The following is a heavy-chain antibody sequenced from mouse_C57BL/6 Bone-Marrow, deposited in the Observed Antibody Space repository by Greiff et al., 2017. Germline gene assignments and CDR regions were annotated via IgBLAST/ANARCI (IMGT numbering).Heavy chain of an antibody. J-gene: IGHJ2*01. CDR3: ARLGWGPGSFNTVDY. V-gene: IGHV7-3*01. CDR1: GFTFTDYY. D-gene: IGHD1-1*01. Sequence: EVMLVESGGGLVQPGGSLSLSCAASGFTFTDYYMSWVRQPPGKALEWLGFIRNKANGYTTEYSASVKGRFTISRDNSQSILYLQMNALRAEDSATYYCARLGWGPGSFNTVDYWGQGTTLTVSS. CDR2: IRNKANGYTT.